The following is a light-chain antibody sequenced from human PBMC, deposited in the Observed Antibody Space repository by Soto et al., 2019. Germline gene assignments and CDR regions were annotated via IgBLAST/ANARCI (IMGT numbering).Light chain of an antibody. V-gene: IGKV1-5*01. J-gene: IGKJ1*01. CDR3: QQYHSSPT. Sequence: DIQMTQSPSTLSASVGDRVTITCRASQSIGSWLAWYQQKPGKAPKLLIFDASTLEGGVPSRFSGSGSGTEFTLTISRLQPDDFATYYCQQYHSSPTFGQGTQVEIK. CDR1: QSIGSW. CDR2: DAS.